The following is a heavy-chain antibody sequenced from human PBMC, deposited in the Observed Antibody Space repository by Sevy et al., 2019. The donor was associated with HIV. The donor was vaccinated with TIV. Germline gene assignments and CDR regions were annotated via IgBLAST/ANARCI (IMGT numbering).Heavy chain of an antibody. CDR1: GFTFSSYS. Sequence: GGSLRLSCAASGFTFSSYSMNWVRQAPGNGLEWVSYISSSSSTIYYADSVKGRFTISRDNAKNSLYLQMNSLRAEDTAVYYCARARYCSGGSCYRVVYYYYGMDVWGQGTTVTVSS. V-gene: IGHV3-48*01. CDR2: ISSSSSTI. J-gene: IGHJ6*02. D-gene: IGHD2-15*01. CDR3: ARARYCSGGSCYRVVYYYYGMDV.